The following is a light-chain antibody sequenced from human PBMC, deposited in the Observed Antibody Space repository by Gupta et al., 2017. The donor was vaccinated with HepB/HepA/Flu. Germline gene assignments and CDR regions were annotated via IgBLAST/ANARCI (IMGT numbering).Light chain of an antibody. CDR2: GNN. V-gene: IGLV1-40*01. CDR1: SSNIGAGYD. J-gene: IGLJ3*02. Sequence: QSVLTQPPSVSGAPGQRVTISCTGSSSNIGAGYDVHWYQKLPGTAPKLLIYGNNNRPSGVPDRFSGSKSGTSASLAITGLQAEDEADYYCQSYDSSLRGVFGGGTKLTVL. CDR3: QSYDSSLRGV.